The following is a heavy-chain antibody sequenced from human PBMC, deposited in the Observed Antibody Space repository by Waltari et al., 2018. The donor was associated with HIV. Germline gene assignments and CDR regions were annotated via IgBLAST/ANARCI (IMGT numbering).Heavy chain of an antibody. V-gene: IGHV3-74*01. J-gene: IGHJ4*02. CDR3: ARASHYIEFSTFDGDYYFDV. D-gene: IGHD2-15*01. CDR2: LNSDGSSR. CDR1: GFSVSNHW. Sequence: VQLVESGGGSIKTGGSLRLSCTASGFSVSNHWMDWVRQGPGKGRVWVARLNSDGSSRNYADAVKGRFVISRDNARNTVYLQLNSLRVEDTAMYFCARASHYIEFSTFDGDYYFDVWGRGTRVAVSS.